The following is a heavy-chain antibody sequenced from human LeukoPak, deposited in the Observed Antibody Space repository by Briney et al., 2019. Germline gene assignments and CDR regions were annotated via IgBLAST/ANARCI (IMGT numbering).Heavy chain of an antibody. CDR2: IYYSGST. J-gene: IGHJ4*02. CDR1: GGSISSSSYY. CDR3: ARVPRSPYDSSGYYPYYFDY. Sequence: SETLSLTCTVSGGSISSSSYYWGWIRQPPGKGLEWIGYIYYSGSTNYNPSLKSRVTISVDTSKNQFSLKLSSVTAAGTAVCYCARVPRSPYDSSGYYPYYFDYWGQGTLVTVSS. V-gene: IGHV4-61*05. D-gene: IGHD3-22*01.